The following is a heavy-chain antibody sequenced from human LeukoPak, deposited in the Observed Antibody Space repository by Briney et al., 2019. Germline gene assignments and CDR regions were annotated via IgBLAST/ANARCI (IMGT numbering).Heavy chain of an antibody. J-gene: IGHJ2*01. CDR3: ARTRKGIAAAGAQRYWYFDL. V-gene: IGHV4-34*01. CDR2: GTT. Sequence: GTTNYNPSLKSRVTISVDTSKNQFSLKLSSVTAADTAVYYCARTRKGIAAAGAQRYWYFDLWGRGTLXT. D-gene: IGHD6-13*01.